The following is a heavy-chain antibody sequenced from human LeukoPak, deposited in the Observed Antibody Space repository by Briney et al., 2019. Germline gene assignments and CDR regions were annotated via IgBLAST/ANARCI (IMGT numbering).Heavy chain of an antibody. V-gene: IGHV3-23*01. CDR1: GFTFSSYA. J-gene: IGHJ4*02. Sequence: PEGSLRLSCAASGFTFSSYAMSWVRQAPGKGLEWVSAISGSGGSTYYADSVKGRFTISRDNSKNTLYLQMNSLRAEDTAVYYCAKRSRPTVTTGRGDYWGQGTLVTVSS. D-gene: IGHD4-11*01. CDR3: AKRSRPTVTTGRGDY. CDR2: ISGSGGST.